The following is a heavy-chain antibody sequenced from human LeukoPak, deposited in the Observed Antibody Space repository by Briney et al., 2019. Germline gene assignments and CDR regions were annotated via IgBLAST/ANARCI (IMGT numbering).Heavy chain of an antibody. D-gene: IGHD6-13*01. V-gene: IGHV1-46*01. CDR2: INPSGGST. CDR3: ARDRGVKVAAAATGCWFDP. Sequence: ASVKVSCKASGYSFTSYYIHWVRQAPGQGLEWMGIINPSGGSTSYAQKFQGRVTMTRDTSISTAYMELSSLTSDDTAVYYCARDRGVKVAAAATGCWFDPWGQGTLVTVSS. J-gene: IGHJ5*02. CDR1: GYSFTSYY.